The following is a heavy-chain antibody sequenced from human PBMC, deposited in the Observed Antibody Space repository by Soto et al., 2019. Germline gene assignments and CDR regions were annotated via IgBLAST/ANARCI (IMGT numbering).Heavy chain of an antibody. V-gene: IGHV4-61*01. Sequence: QVQLQESGPGLVKPSETLSLTCTVSGGSVSSGSYYWSWIRQPPGKGLEWIGYIYYSGSTNYNPSLRSRVTISVDTSKNQFSLKLSSVTAADTAVYYCARVRIADEIDDYWGQGTLVTVSS. D-gene: IGHD6-13*01. CDR3: ARVRIADEIDDY. CDR2: IYYSGST. CDR1: GGSVSSGSYY. J-gene: IGHJ4*02.